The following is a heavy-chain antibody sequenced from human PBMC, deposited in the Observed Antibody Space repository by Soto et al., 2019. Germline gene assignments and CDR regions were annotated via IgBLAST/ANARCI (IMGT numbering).Heavy chain of an antibody. CDR3: ARDLGYCSGGSCDKYYFDY. J-gene: IGHJ4*02. CDR2: IRDDGSNK. CDR1: GFSFSSYA. Sequence: PGGSLRLSCAASGFSFSSYAMNWVRQAPGKGLDWVAVIRDDGSNKYYADSVKGRFTISRDNSKNTLYLQMNSLRAEDTAIYYCARDLGYCSGGSCDKYYFDYWGQGTLVTVSS. D-gene: IGHD2-15*01. V-gene: IGHV3-33*08.